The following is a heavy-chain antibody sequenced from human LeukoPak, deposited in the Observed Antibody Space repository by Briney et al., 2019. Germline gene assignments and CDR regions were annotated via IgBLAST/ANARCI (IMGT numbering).Heavy chain of an antibody. D-gene: IGHD1-26*01. Sequence: PSETLSLTCTVSGGSISSYYWSWIRQPAGKGLEWIGRIYTSGSTNYNPSLKSRVTISVDTSKNQFSLKLSSVTAADTAVYYCARDRYFVGAAGAFDIWGQGTMVTVSS. V-gene: IGHV4-4*07. J-gene: IGHJ3*02. CDR2: IYTSGST. CDR3: ARDRYFVGAAGAFDI. CDR1: GGSISSYY.